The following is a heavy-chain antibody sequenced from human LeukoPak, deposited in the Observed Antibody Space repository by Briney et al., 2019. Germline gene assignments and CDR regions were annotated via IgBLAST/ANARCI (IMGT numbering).Heavy chain of an antibody. CDR1: GFTFSRYW. Sequence: GGSLRLSCAASGFTFSRYWMSWVRQAPGRGLEWVSYISSSSTTIYYADSVKGRFTISRDNAKNSLFLQMNSLRDEDTAVYYCAANPTVYNYFDPWGQGTLVTVSS. J-gene: IGHJ5*02. CDR3: AANPTVYNYFDP. V-gene: IGHV3-48*02. CDR2: ISSSSTTI.